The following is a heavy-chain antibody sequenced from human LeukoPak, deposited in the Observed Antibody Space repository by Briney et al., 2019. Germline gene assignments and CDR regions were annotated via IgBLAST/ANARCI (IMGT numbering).Heavy chain of an antibody. CDR3: AKDTRLVATTFDY. CDR2: VSNSGGDT. Sequence: GGSLRLSCAASGFSFSSYGMSWVRQAPGKGLEWVSAVSNSGGDTYYADSVKGRFTISRDNAKNTLYLQMNSLRAGDTAVYYCAKDTRLVATTFDYWGQGTPVTVSS. D-gene: IGHD5-12*01. V-gene: IGHV3-23*01. CDR1: GFSFSSYG. J-gene: IGHJ4*02.